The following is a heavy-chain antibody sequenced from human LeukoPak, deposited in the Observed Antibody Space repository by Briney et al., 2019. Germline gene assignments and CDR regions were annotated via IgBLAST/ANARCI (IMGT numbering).Heavy chain of an antibody. CDR3: AKDRYGDYAFDY. CDR2: ISYDGSNK. V-gene: IGHV3-30*18. J-gene: IGHJ4*02. CDR1: GFTFSSYS. D-gene: IGHD4-17*01. Sequence: GGSLRLSCAASGFTFSSYSMNWVRQAPGKGLEWVAVISYDGSNKYYADSVKGRFTISRDNSKNTLYLQMNSLRAEDTAVYYCAKDRYGDYAFDYWGQGTLVTVSS.